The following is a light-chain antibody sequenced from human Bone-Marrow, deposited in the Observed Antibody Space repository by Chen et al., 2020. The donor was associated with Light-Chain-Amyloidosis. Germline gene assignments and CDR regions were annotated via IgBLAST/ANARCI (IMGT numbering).Light chain of an antibody. CDR2: GDF. J-gene: IGLJ3*02. Sequence: QSALTQPAPVAGSPGYPSTISCTASNSDVGNYNLVSWYQHHPGKAPKLIIYGDFKRPSGVSNRFSGSKSGNTASLTISGLQNEDEAHYHCCAYTGSSTWVFGGGTKLTVL. CDR3: CAYTGSSTWV. CDR1: NSDVGNYNL. V-gene: IGLV2-23*01.